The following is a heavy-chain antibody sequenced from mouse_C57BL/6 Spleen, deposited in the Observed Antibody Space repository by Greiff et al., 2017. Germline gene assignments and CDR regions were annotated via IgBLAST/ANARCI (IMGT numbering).Heavy chain of an antibody. Sequence: LVESGAELVKPGASVKMSCKASGYTFTTYPIEWMKQNHGKSLEWIGNFHPYNDDTKYNEKFKGKATLTVEKSSSTVYLELSRLTSDDSAVYYCARGVFITTVVPYFDYWGQGTTLTVSS. V-gene: IGHV1-47*01. CDR2: FHPYNDDT. CDR3: ARGVFITTVVPYFDY. CDR1: GYTFTTYP. J-gene: IGHJ2*01. D-gene: IGHD1-1*01.